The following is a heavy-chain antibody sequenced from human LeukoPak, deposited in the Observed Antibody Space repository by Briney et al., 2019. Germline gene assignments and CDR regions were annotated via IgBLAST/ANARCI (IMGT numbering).Heavy chain of an antibody. Sequence: GGSLRLSCAVSEFTFGTSLMTWVRQAPGKGLEGVASVRPDGSEKTYVDSVRGRFTISRDNAKKSLYLQMNSLRAEDTAVYYCATGRATSIYWGRGTLVTVSS. J-gene: IGHJ4*02. V-gene: IGHV3-7*03. CDR1: EFTFGTSL. CDR2: VRPDGSEK. CDR3: ATGRATSIY.